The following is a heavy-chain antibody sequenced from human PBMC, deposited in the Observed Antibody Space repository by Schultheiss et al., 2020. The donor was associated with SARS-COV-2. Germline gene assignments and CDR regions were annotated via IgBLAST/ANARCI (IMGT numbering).Heavy chain of an antibody. Sequence: GGSLRLSCGASGFTVNSNYMTWVRQAPGKGLEWVAVIPYDGSNTYYADSVKGRFTISRDNAKNSLYLQMNSLRAEDTAVYYCASYLLQWLVVYWGQGTLVTVSS. CDR2: IPYDGSNT. V-gene: IGHV3-30*07. J-gene: IGHJ4*02. CDR3: ASYLLQWLVVY. CDR1: GFTVNSNY. D-gene: IGHD6-19*01.